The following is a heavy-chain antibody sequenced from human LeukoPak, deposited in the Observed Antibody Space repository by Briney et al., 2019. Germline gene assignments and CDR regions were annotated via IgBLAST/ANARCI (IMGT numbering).Heavy chain of an antibody. D-gene: IGHD2-2*01. Sequence: GGSLRLSCAASGFTFSSYSMNWVRQAPGKGLEWVSSISSSSSYIYYADSVKGRFTISRDNSKNMLYLQMNSLRAEDTAVYYCAKDASDIVVVPDARFDYWGQGTLVTVSS. J-gene: IGHJ4*02. CDR3: AKDASDIVVVPDARFDY. CDR1: GFTFSSYS. V-gene: IGHV3-21*04. CDR2: ISSSSSYI.